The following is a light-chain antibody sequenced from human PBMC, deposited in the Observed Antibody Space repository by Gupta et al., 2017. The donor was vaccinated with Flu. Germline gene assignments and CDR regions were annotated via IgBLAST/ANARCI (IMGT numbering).Light chain of an antibody. J-gene: IGKJ1*01. Sequence: VSLGERATINCKSSQSGVYSLKNKNYLDWYQQKPGQPPKVIFYWASSRECGAPDRFVGSGYETDFTLTSNRRQDGDVAVYYVEQYFGIWTFGQGTKVEIK. V-gene: IGKV4-1*01. CDR1: QSGVYSLKNKNY. CDR2: WAS. CDR3: EQYFGIWT.